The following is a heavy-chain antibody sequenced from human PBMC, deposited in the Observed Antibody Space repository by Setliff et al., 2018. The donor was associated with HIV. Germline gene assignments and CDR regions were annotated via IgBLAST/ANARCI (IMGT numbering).Heavy chain of an antibody. J-gene: IGHJ4*02. V-gene: IGHV3-23*01. CDR3: ATDPLYDSSGYYYY. CDR1: GFTFSSYA. Sequence: GGSLRLSCAASGFTFSSYAMSWVRQAPGKGLEWVSAISGSGGSTYYADSVKGRLTISRDNSKNTLYLQMNSLRDEDTAVYYCATDPLYDSSGYYYYWGQGTLVTFSS. D-gene: IGHD3-22*01. CDR2: ISGSGGST.